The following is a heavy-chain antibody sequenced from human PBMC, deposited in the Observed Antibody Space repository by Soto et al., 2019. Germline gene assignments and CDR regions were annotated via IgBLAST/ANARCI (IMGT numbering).Heavy chain of an antibody. Sequence: GGSLRLSCAASGFTFSSYSMNWVRQAPGKGLEWVSYISSSSSTIYYADSVKGRFTISRDNANNSLYLQINSLRDEDTAVYYCAREYGGYSGSDKVPGEYWGQGTLVTVSS. V-gene: IGHV3-48*02. CDR1: GFTFSSYS. CDR3: AREYGGYSGSDKVPGEY. D-gene: IGHD5-12*01. J-gene: IGHJ4*02. CDR2: ISSSSSTI.